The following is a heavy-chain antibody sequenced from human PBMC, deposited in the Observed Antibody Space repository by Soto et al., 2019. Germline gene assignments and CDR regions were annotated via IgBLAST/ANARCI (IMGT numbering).Heavy chain of an antibody. CDR1: GGTFSSYA. D-gene: IGHD2-15*01. Sequence: SVKVSCKASGGTFSSYAISWVRQAPGQGLEWMGGIIPIFGTANYAQKFQGRVTITADKSTSTAYMELRSLRSEDTAVYYCARAEDDIVVVVAAPTYYYYGMDVWGQGTTVTVSS. J-gene: IGHJ6*02. CDR3: ARAEDDIVVVVAAPTYYYYGMDV. CDR2: IIPIFGTA. V-gene: IGHV1-69*06.